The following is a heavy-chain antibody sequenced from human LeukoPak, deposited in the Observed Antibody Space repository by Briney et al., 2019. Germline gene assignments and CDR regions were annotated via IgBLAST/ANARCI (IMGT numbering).Heavy chain of an antibody. CDR3: ARDSGIAAAGISA. D-gene: IGHD6-13*01. CDR1: GFTFSSYG. J-gene: IGHJ5*02. V-gene: IGHV3-33*01. Sequence: PGRSLRLSCAASGFTFSSYGMHWVRQAPGKGLEWVAVIWYDGSNKYYADSVKGRFTISRDNSKNTLYLQMNSLRAEDTAVYYCARDSGIAAAGISAWGQGTLVTVSS. CDR2: IWYDGSNK.